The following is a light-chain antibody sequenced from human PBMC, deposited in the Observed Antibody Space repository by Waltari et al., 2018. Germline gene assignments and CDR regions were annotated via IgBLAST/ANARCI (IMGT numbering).Light chain of an antibody. J-gene: IGKJ1*01. Sequence: DIQMTQSPSTLSASVGDRVTITCRASQSISNYLAWYQQKPGKAPNLLIYEASTLKSGVPSRFSGSGSGKEFTLTINHLQPDDFATYYCQRSEAYWATFGQGTKVEIK. V-gene: IGKV1-5*03. CDR3: QRSEAYWAT. CDR1: QSISNY. CDR2: EAS.